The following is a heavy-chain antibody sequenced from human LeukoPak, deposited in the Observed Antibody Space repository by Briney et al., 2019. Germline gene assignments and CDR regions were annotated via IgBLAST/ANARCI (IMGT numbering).Heavy chain of an antibody. CDR1: GFTFSSYA. Sequence: GGSLRLSCAASGFTFSSYAMSWVRQAPGKGLEWVSAISGSGGSTYYADSVKGRFTISRDNSKNTLNLQMDSLRAEDTAVYYCAKAFSYGSGSNYKSFDYWGQGTLVTVSS. J-gene: IGHJ4*02. CDR3: AKAFSYGSGSNYKSFDY. V-gene: IGHV3-23*01. D-gene: IGHD3-10*01. CDR2: ISGSGGST.